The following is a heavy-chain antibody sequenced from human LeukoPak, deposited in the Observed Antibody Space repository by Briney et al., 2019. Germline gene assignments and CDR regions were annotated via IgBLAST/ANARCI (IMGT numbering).Heavy chain of an antibody. J-gene: IGHJ5*02. V-gene: IGHV3-48*01. Sequence: AGGSLRLSCAVSGFTFSSFGMDWVRQAPGRGLEWVSYISSSGTSIYYADSVKGRFTISSDNAKNSLYLQMNSLGAEDTAVYYCARDRYGSGINWQGFDPWGQGTLVTVSS. CDR1: GFTFSSFG. CDR3: ARDRYGSGINWQGFDP. CDR2: ISSSGTSI. D-gene: IGHD3-10*01.